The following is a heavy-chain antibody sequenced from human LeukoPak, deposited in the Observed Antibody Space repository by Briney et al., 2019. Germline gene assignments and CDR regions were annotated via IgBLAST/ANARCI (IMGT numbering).Heavy chain of an antibody. CDR1: GYTFTGYY. J-gene: IGHJ5*02. Sequence: ASVKVSCKASGYTFTGYYIHWVRQAPGQGLESMGWIKSNSGGTNFAQKFQGRVTMARDTSITTAYMELRRLRSDDTAVYYCARASPPGWSYNWFDPWGQGTLVTVSS. D-gene: IGHD2-15*01. CDR3: ARASPPGWSYNWFDP. V-gene: IGHV1-2*02. CDR2: IKSNSGGT.